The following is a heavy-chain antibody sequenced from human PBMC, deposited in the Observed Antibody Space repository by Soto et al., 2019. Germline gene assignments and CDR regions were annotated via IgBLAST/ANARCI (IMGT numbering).Heavy chain of an antibody. J-gene: IGHJ4*02. CDR2: IGNSGAGT. D-gene: IGHD3-22*01. V-gene: IGHV3-23*01. CDR3: ATLTPPYYYDSSGYYYFDY. Sequence: GGSLRLSCAASGFTFSSYAMSWVRQAPGKGLEWVSTIGNSGAGTYDAGSVKGRFTISRDNAKNSLYLQMNSLRAEDTAVYYCATLTPPYYYDSSGYYYFDYWGQGTLVTVSS. CDR1: GFTFSSYA.